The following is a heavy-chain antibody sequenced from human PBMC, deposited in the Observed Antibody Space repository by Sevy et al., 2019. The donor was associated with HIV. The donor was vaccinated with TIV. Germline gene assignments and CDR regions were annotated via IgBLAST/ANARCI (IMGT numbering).Heavy chain of an antibody. Sequence: GGSLRLSCAASGFTFSSYAMSWVRQAPGKGLEWVSAISGSGGSTYYADSVKGRFTISRDNSKNTLYRQMNSLRAEDTAEDYCANVPRLYGSGSPKPYYYYYGMDVWGQGTTVTVSS. CDR3: ANVPRLYGSGSPKPYYYYYGMDV. D-gene: IGHD3-10*01. CDR2: ISGSGGST. J-gene: IGHJ6*02. CDR1: GFTFSSYA. V-gene: IGHV3-23*01.